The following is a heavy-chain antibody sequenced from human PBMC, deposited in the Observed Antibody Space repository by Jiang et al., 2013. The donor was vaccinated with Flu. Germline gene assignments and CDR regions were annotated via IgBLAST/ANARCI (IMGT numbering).Heavy chain of an antibody. CDR1: GGTFSSYA. CDR3: ARNDLYGDYLIPGY. Sequence: VQLVESGAEVKKPGSSVKVSCKASGGTFSSYAISWVRQAPGQGLEWMGGIIPIFGTANYAQKFQGRVTITADESTSTAYMELSSLRSEDTAVYYCARNDLYGDYLIPGYWGQGTLVTVSS. CDR2: IIPIFGTA. V-gene: IGHV1-69*01. D-gene: IGHD4-17*01. J-gene: IGHJ4*02.